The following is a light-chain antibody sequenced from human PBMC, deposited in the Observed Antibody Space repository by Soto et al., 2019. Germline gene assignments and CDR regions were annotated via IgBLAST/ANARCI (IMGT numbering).Light chain of an antibody. CDR3: QQYDVCPPIC. CDR2: RAT. J-gene: IGKJ5*01. V-gene: IGKV3-15*01. Sequence: EVVLTQSPAALSVSPGATATLSCRASQSVVDNLAWYQQRPGQSPRLLIYRATSRATGVPARFTGRGSGTKFTRTIRSVQSEDFAVYYCQQYDVCPPICFGQGTRLEFK. CDR1: QSVVDN.